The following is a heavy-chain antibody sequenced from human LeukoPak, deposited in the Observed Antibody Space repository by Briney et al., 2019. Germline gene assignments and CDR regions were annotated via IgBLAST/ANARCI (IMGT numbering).Heavy chain of an antibody. D-gene: IGHD5-24*01. CDR3: ARAATPSVGQLPRYYYYYMDV. CDR1: GYTFTGYY. V-gene: IGHV1-2*02. J-gene: IGHJ6*03. Sequence: ASVKVSCKASGYTFTGYYMHWVRQAPGQGLEWMGWINPNSGGTNYAQKFQGRVTMTTDTSTSTAYMELRSLRSDDTAVYYCARAATPSVGQLPRYYYYYMDVWGKGTTVTVSS. CDR2: INPNSGGT.